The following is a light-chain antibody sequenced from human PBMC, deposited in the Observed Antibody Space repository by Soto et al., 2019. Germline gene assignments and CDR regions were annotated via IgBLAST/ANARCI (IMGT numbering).Light chain of an antibody. CDR1: SSNIGSNT. Sequence: QSVLTQPPSASGTPGQKVTISCSGSSSNIGSNTVNWYQQLPGTAPKLLIYSNNQRPSGVPDRLSCSKSGTSASLAIRGVQSEDEGDYYCAAWDDSLNGMVFGGGTKLTVL. V-gene: IGLV1-44*01. J-gene: IGLJ3*02. CDR2: SNN. CDR3: AAWDDSLNGMV.